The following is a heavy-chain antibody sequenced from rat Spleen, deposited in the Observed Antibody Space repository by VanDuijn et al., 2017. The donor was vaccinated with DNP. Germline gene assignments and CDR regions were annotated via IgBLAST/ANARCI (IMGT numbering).Heavy chain of an antibody. Sequence: EVQLVESGGGLVQPGNSLKLSCAASGFTFSDYAMAWVRQSPKKGLEWVATISFDGSTTYYRDSVKGRFTISRNNAKNTLYLQMNSLRSEDTATYYCARGSGSYYWYFDFWGPGTMVTVSS. CDR1: GFTFSDYA. CDR2: ISFDGSTT. CDR3: ARGSGSYYWYFDF. J-gene: IGHJ1*01. D-gene: IGHD5-1*01. V-gene: IGHV5-17*01.